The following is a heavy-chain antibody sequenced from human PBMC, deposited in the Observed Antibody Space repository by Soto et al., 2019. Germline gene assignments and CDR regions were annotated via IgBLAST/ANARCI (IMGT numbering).Heavy chain of an antibody. D-gene: IGHD3-3*01. CDR3: ATLLRGFLEWLPHDDFDI. Sequence: GASVKVSCKVSGYTLTELSMHWVRQAPGKGLEWMGGFDPEDGETIYAQMFQGRVTMTEDTSTDTAYMELSSLRSEDTAVYYCATLLRGFLEWLPHDDFDIWGQGTMVTVSS. CDR1: GYTLTELS. V-gene: IGHV1-24*01. CDR2: FDPEDGET. J-gene: IGHJ3*02.